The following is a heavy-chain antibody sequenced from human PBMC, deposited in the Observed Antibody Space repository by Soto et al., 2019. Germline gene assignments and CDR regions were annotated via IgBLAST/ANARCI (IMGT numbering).Heavy chain of an antibody. Sequence: QVQLVQSASEVMKPGASVKVSCKASGYTFIRYGITWVRQAPGQRLEWMGWISPYNDQTIYAPTLQGRVTMTADTSTRTVYMQLRSLKSDDTAVYYCARGGYYDNVWGKLSHYGLDVWGQGTSVTVSS. V-gene: IGHV1-18*01. D-gene: IGHD3-16*01. J-gene: IGHJ6*02. CDR1: GYTFIRYG. CDR3: ARGGYYDNVWGKLSHYGLDV. CDR2: ISPYNDQT.